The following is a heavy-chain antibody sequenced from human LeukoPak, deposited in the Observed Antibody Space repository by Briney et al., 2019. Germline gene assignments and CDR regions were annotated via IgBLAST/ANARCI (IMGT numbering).Heavy chain of an antibody. D-gene: IGHD1-14*01. CDR1: GGSISSYY. CDR2: IYYSGST. CDR3: ARADMNLYFFEY. Sequence: PSETLSLTCTVSGGSISSYYWSWIRQPPGKGLEWIGYIYYSGSTNYNPSLKSRVSISVDTSKNQFSLKLSSVTAADTAVYYCARADMNLYFFEYWGQGALVTVSS. V-gene: IGHV4-59*01. J-gene: IGHJ4*02.